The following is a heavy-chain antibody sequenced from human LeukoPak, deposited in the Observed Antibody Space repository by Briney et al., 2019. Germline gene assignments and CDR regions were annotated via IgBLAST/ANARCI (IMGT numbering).Heavy chain of an antibody. CDR1: GGSNRSGDFI. CDR2: IYYSGST. CDR3: ARLLGYCSSTSCYMYFDY. Sequence: PSETLSLTCTVSGGSNRSGDFIWSWIRQPPGKGLEWIGYIYYSGSTYYNPSLKSRVTISVDTSKNQFSLKQSSVTAADTAVYYCARLLGYCSSTSCYMYFDYWRQGTLVTVSS. V-gene: IGHV4-30-4*01. D-gene: IGHD2-2*02. J-gene: IGHJ4*02.